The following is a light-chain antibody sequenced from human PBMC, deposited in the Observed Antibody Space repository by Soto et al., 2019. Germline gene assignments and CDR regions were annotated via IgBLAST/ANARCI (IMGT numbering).Light chain of an antibody. J-gene: IGLJ1*01. CDR2: GNS. CDR3: QSYDSSLSGYV. Sequence: QSALTQPPSVSGAPGQRVTISCTGSSSNIGAGYGAHWYQQLPGTAPKLLVYGNSNRPSGVPDRFSGSKSATSASLAITGLQAEDEAEYYCQSYDSSLSGYVFGTGTKLTVL. CDR1: SSNIGAGYG. V-gene: IGLV1-40*01.